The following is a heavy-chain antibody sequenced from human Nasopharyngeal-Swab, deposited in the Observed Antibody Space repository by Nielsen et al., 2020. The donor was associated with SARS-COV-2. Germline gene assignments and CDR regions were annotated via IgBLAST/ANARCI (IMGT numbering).Heavy chain of an antibody. J-gene: IGHJ4*02. Sequence: WIRQPPGKGLEWIGEINHSRSTNYNPSLKSRVTISVDTSKNQFSLKLSSVTAADTAVYYCARVVTWGYSYGYGGTHVAHGIYFDYWGQGTLVTVSS. D-gene: IGHD5-18*01. CDR3: ARVVTWGYSYGYGGTHVAHGIYFDY. CDR2: INHSRST. V-gene: IGHV4-34*01.